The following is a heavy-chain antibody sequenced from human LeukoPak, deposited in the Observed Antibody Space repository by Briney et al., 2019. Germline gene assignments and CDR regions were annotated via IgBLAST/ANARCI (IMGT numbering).Heavy chain of an antibody. Sequence: GGPLRLSCAASGFIFSNYGMHWVRQAPGKGLEWVAFIRYDGTNKYYADSVRGQFTISRDNSKNTQYLKMNTLRAEDTAMYYCAKDEASIAARPEYFHHWGQGTLVTVSS. CDR2: IRYDGTNK. CDR1: GFIFSNYG. CDR3: AKDEASIAARPEYFHH. J-gene: IGHJ1*01. V-gene: IGHV3-30*02. D-gene: IGHD6-6*01.